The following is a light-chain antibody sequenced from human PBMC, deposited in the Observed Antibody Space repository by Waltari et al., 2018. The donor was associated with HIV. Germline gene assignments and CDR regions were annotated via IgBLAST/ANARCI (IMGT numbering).Light chain of an antibody. CDR3: LLYMGSGVWV. CDR2: NTN. J-gene: IGLJ3*02. CDR1: SASVTSRYY. Sequence: QTVVTQEPSFSVSPGGTVTLTCGLSSASVTSRYYLIWNQQTPGQAPRTLITNTNTRSSGVPDRFSGSILGNRAALTITGAQADDESAYYCLLYMGSGVWVFGGGTKLTVL. V-gene: IGLV8-61*01.